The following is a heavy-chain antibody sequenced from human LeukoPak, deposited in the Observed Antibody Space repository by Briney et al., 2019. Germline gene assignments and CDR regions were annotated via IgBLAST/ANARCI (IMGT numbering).Heavy chain of an antibody. Sequence: ASVKVSCKASGYTFTSYSISWVRQAPGQGLEWMGWISVYNGNTKYAQKFQGRVTTTTDTSTSTAYMELRSLRSDDTAVYYCARGGSYYDSSGYYYSTTGDYWGQGTLVTVSS. V-gene: IGHV1-18*04. CDR2: ISVYNGNT. CDR3: ARGGSYYDSSGYYYSTTGDY. J-gene: IGHJ4*02. CDR1: GYTFTSYS. D-gene: IGHD3-22*01.